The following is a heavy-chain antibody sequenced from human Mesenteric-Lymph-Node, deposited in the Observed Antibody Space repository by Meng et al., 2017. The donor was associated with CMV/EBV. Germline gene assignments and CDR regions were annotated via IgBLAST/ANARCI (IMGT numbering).Heavy chain of an antibody. J-gene: IGHJ4*02. Sequence: GVLKISCAASGFTFTSYWMHWVRQAPGKGLVWVSRINTDGSSTDYADSVKGRFTISRDNAKNTVYLQMNSLRAEDTAVYYCARVWSRLSGIDYWGQGTLVTVSS. CDR2: INTDGSST. CDR3: ARVWSRLSGIDY. V-gene: IGHV3-74*01. CDR1: GFTFTSYW. D-gene: IGHD2/OR15-2a*01.